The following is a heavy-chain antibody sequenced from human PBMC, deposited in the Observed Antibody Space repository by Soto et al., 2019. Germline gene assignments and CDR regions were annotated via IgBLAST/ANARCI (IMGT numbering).Heavy chain of an antibody. J-gene: IGHJ5*02. D-gene: IGHD5-12*01. V-gene: IGHV3-30-3*01. Sequence: PGGSLRLSCAASGFTFSSYAMHWVRQAPGKGLEWVALISYDGSDKDYADSVKGRFTISRDNSRNTLFLQMNSLRAEDTAVYYCARDGGCRDGYTVGCNWFDPWGQGTLVTVSS. CDR3: ARDGGCRDGYTVGCNWFDP. CDR2: ISYDGSDK. CDR1: GFTFSSYA.